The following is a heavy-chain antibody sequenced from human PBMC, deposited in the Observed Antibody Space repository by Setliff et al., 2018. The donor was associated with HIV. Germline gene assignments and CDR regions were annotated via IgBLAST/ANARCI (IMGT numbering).Heavy chain of an antibody. V-gene: IGHV4-4*07. CDR2: IYTSGNT. CDR3: ARGPDYGDYLYFFDY. Sequence: PSETLSLTCTVSGGSISNYFWSWIRQPAGKGLEWIGRIYTSGNTSYNPSLKSRVTMSVDTSKSQFSLKLSSVTAADTAVYYCARGPDYGDYLYFFDYWGQGTLVTVSS. J-gene: IGHJ4*02. CDR1: GGSISNYF. D-gene: IGHD4-17*01.